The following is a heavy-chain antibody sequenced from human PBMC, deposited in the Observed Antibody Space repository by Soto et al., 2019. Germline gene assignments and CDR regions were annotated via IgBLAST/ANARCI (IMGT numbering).Heavy chain of an antibody. CDR1: GGSISSGGYY. CDR3: AREIRVGTGYYDTSGPDY. CDR2: IYYSGST. V-gene: IGHV4-31*03. J-gene: IGHJ4*02. Sequence: PSETLSLTCTVSGGSISSGGYYWNWIRQHPGKGLEWIGYIYYSGSTYYNPSLKSRVTISVDTSKNQISLKLSSVTAADTAVYYCAREIRVGTGYYDTSGPDYWGQGTLVTVSS. D-gene: IGHD3-22*01.